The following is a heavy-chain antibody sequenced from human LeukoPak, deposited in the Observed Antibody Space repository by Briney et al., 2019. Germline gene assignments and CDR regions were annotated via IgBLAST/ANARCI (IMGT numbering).Heavy chain of an antibody. CDR3: ARVSGGLYYYYGMDV. CDR1: GGSISSSSYY. CDR2: TYYSGST. J-gene: IGHJ6*02. V-gene: IGHV4-39*01. D-gene: IGHD2-15*01. Sequence: SETLSLTCTVSGGSISSSSYYWGWIRQPPGKGLEWIGSTYYSGSTYYNPSLKSRVTISVDTSKNQFSLKLSSVTAADTAVYYCARVSGGLYYYYGMDVWGQGTTVTVSS.